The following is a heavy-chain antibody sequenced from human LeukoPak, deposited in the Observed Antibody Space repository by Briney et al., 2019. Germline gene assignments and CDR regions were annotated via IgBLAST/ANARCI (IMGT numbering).Heavy chain of an antibody. D-gene: IGHD1-26*01. J-gene: IGHJ4*02. V-gene: IGHV1-8*03. Sequence: ASVKVSCKASGGTFSSYDINWVRQATGQGLEWMGWMNPNSGNTGYAQKFQGRVTITRNTSISTAYMELSSLRSEDTAVYYCARAQGGSYGYWGQGTLVTVSS. CDR3: ARAQGGSYGY. CDR2: MNPNSGNT. CDR1: GGTFSSYD.